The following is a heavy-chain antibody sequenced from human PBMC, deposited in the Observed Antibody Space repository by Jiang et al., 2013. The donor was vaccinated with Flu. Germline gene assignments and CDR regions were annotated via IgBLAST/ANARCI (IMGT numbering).Heavy chain of an antibody. J-gene: IGHJ4*02. V-gene: IGHV4-34*01. CDR2: SIIVEAP. Sequence: LLKAFGDPVPHLRCLWWVLQWLLLELDPPAPREGAGVDLGKSIIVEAPTTTRTLKSRVTISVDTSKNQFSLKLSSVTAADTAVYYCAREAGLWFRDLRAPFDYWGQGTLVTVSS. CDR1: WVLQWLL. D-gene: IGHD3-10*01. CDR3: AREAGLWFRDLRAPFDY.